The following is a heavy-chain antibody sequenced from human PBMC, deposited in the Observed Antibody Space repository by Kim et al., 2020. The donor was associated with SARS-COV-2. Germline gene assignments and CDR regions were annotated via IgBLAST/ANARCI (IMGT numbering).Heavy chain of an antibody. Sequence: TYYADSVKGRFTISRDNSKNTLYLQMNSLRAEDTAVYYCATYTAMVLFDYWGQGTLVTVSS. CDR2: T. CDR3: ATYTAMVLFDY. V-gene: IGHV3-23*01. J-gene: IGHJ4*02. D-gene: IGHD5-18*01.